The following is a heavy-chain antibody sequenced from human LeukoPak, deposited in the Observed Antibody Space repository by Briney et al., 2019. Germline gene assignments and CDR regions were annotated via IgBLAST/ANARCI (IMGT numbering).Heavy chain of an antibody. CDR3: ARGRQQVALYAFDV. CDR2: INHSGST. Sequence: SETLSLTCAVYGGSFSGHYWSWIRQSPGKGLEWIGEINHSGSTSYNPSLESRVTMGVDTSKNQFSLKLTSVTAADTAVYYCARGRQQVALYAFDVWGRGTPATVSS. D-gene: IGHD6-13*01. CDR1: GGSFSGHY. V-gene: IGHV4-34*01. J-gene: IGHJ3*01.